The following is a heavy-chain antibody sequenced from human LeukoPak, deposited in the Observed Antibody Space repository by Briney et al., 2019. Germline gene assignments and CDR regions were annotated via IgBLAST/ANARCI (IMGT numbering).Heavy chain of an antibody. CDR2: ISGSGGST. V-gene: IGHV3-23*01. Sequence: AGGSLRLSCAASGFTFSSYAMSWVRQAPGKGLEWVSAISGSGGSTYYADSVKGRFTISRDNSKNTLYLQMNSLRAEDTAVYYCAKGYYDSSGYTEFDYWGQGTLVTVSS. J-gene: IGHJ4*02. CDR3: AKGYYDSSGYTEFDY. D-gene: IGHD3-22*01. CDR1: GFTFSSYA.